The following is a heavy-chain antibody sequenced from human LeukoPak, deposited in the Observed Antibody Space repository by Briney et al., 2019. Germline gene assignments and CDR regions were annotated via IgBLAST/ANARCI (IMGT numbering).Heavy chain of an antibody. D-gene: IGHD3-22*01. CDR1: GGSISSNGYY. V-gene: IGHV4-39*07. CDR2: IYYSGST. Sequence: PSETLSLTCTVSGGSISSNGYYWGWSRQPPGMGLEWIGSIYYSGSTYYNPSLKSRVTISVDTSKNQFSLKLSSVTAADTAVFYCASGTWGFYDTTVGVYWGQGTLVTVSS. CDR3: ASGTWGFYDTTVGVY. J-gene: IGHJ4*02.